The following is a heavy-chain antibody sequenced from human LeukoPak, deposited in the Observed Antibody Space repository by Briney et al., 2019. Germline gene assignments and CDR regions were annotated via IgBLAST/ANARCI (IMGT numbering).Heavy chain of an antibody. D-gene: IGHD2-2*01. Sequence: SETLSLTCTVSGDSISSGGYYWTWFRQYPGKGLEWIGFVAYTGATHYNPSLKSRVSISQDTSQNQFSQKLTSVTAADTAVYYCARAYPSSSSDWGQGMLVTVSS. CDR2: VAYTGAT. V-gene: IGHV4-31*03. CDR3: ARAYPSSSSD. J-gene: IGHJ4*02. CDR1: GDSISSGGYY.